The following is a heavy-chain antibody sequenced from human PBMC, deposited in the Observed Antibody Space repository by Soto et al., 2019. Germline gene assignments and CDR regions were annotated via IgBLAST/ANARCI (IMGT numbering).Heavy chain of an antibody. CDR2: INPSGGST. D-gene: IGHD1-1*01. V-gene: IGHV1-46*01. CDR1: GYTFTSYY. CDR3: AQSSRDDPFDP. J-gene: IGHJ5*02. Sequence: ASVKVSCKASGYTFTSYYMHWVRQAPGQGLELMGIINPSGGSTSYAQKFQGRVTMTRDTSTSTVYMELSSLRSEDTAVYYCAQSSRDDPFDPWGQGTLVTVSS.